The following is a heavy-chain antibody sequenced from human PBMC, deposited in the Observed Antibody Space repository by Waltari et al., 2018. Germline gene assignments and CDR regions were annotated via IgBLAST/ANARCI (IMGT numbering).Heavy chain of an antibody. CDR1: GFTFSSYA. V-gene: IGHV3-23*03. D-gene: IGHD1-1*01. CDR3: AKVTSPVRLGYFDC. CDR2: IYSGGST. Sequence: EVQLLESGGGLVQPGGSLRLSCAASGFTFSSYAMSWVRQAPGKGLEWVSVIYSGGSTYYADSVKGRFTISRDNSKNTLYLQMNSLRAEDTAVYYCAKVTSPVRLGYFDCWGQGTLVTVSS. J-gene: IGHJ4*02.